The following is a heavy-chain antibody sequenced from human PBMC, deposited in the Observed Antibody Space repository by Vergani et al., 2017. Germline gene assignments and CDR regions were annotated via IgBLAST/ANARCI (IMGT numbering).Heavy chain of an antibody. CDR3: ARDMCSGGSCYGGYFQH. CDR2: INPSGGST. J-gene: IGHJ1*01. CDR1: GYPFTSYY. D-gene: IGHD2-15*01. Sequence: QVQLVQSGAEVKKPGASVKVSCKASGYPFTSYYMHWVRQAPGQGLEWMGIINPSGGSTSYAQKFQGRVTMTRDTSTSTVYMELSSLRSEDTAVYYCARDMCSGGSCYGGYFQHWGQGTLVTVSS. V-gene: IGHV1-46*01.